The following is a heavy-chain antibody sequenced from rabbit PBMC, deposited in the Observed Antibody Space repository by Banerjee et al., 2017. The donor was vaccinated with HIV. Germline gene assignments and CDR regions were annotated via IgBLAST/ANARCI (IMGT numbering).Heavy chain of an antibody. CDR1: GFDLSSYYY. V-gene: IGHV1S40*01. J-gene: IGHJ4*01. D-gene: IGHD4-2*01. CDR2: IVAGGSGST. CDR3: VRDNVGSGAYFNL. Sequence: QSLEESGGGLVKPEGSLTLTCTASGFDLSSYYYMCWVRQAPGKGLEWIGCIVAGGSGSTYYASWAKGRFTISRTSSTTVTLQMTSLTAADTATYFCVRDNVGSGAYFNLWGQGTLVTVS.